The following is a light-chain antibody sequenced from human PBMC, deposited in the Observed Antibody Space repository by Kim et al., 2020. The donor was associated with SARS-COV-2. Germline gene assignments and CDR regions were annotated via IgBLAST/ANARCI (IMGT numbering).Light chain of an antibody. J-gene: IGKJ1*01. CDR2: GAS. CDR1: QSVSSN. Sequence: EIVMTQSPATLSVSPGETATLSCRASQSVSSNVAWYQQKPGQAPRLLIYGASTRATDIPARFSGSGSGTDFTLTISSLQSEDLAVYHCQQYDDWPPWTFGQGTKVEI. CDR3: QQYDDWPPWT. V-gene: IGKV3-15*01.